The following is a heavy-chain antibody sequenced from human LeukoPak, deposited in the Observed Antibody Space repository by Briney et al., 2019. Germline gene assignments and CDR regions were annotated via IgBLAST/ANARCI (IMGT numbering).Heavy chain of an antibody. Sequence: GGSLRLSCAASGFTFSNYWMHWVRQAPGKGLVWVSRINTDGGTTDYADSVKGRFTISRDNAKNTLYLQMNSLRVEDTAVYYCQASTKWLPVESWGQGILVTVSS. CDR2: INTDGGTT. V-gene: IGHV3-74*01. CDR1: GFTFSNYW. CDR3: QASTKWLPVES. D-gene: IGHD5-18*01. J-gene: IGHJ5*01.